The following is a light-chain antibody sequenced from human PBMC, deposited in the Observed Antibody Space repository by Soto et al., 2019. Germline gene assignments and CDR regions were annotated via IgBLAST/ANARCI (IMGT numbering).Light chain of an antibody. J-gene: IGKJ4*01. Sequence: EIVMTQSPVTLSVSPGERATLSCRASQSVTNSYLAWYQQKPGQAPRLLIFGASTRAAGIPARFSGSGSGTEFTLTISSLQSEDFAVYYCQQYSSSPTFGGGTKVDIK. CDR1: QSVTNSY. CDR2: GAS. V-gene: IGKV3-15*01. CDR3: QQYSSSPT.